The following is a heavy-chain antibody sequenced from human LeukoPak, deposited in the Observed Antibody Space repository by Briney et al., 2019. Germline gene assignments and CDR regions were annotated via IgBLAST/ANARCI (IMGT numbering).Heavy chain of an antibody. CDR2: ISSSGSTI. V-gene: IGHV3-11*01. J-gene: IGHJ4*02. CDR3: ARRRYNWNAIDY. CDR1: GFTFSDFY. D-gene: IGHD1-20*01. Sequence: PGGSLRLSCAASGFTFSDFYMSWIRQAPGKGLEWVSYISSSGSTIYYADSVKGRFTISRDNAKNSLYLQMNSLRAEDTAVYYCARRRYNWNAIDYWGQGTLVTVSS.